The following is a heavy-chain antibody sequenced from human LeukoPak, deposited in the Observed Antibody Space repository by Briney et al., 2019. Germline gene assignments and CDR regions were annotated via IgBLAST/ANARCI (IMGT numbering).Heavy chain of an antibody. CDR1: GDSISSSNC. Sequence: SETLSLTCAVSGDSISSSNCWSWVRQPPGKGLEWIGEIYHSGSTNYNPSLKGRVTISVDNSKNQFSLKLSSVTAADTAVYYCARGPGGYSYGYYFDYWGQGTLVTVSS. J-gene: IGHJ4*02. CDR3: ARGPGGYSYGYYFDY. CDR2: IYHSGST. V-gene: IGHV4-4*02. D-gene: IGHD5-18*01.